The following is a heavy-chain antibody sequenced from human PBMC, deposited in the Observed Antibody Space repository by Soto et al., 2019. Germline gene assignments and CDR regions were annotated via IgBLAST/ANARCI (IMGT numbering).Heavy chain of an antibody. CDR2: ISSSGDNI. V-gene: IGHV3-11*01. J-gene: IGHJ4*02. CDR1: GFTFSDYY. CDR3: ARDLGYYDSSGYLDY. Sequence: QVQLVESGGGLVKPGGSLRVSCAASGFTFSDYYMSWIRQAPGKGLEWVSYISSSGDNIYYADSMKGRFTISRDNAKNSLYLQMNNLRAEDTAVYYCARDLGYYDSSGYLDYWGQGTLVTVSS. D-gene: IGHD3-22*01.